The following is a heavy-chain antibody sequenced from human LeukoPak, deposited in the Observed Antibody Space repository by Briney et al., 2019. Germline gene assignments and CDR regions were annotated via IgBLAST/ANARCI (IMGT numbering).Heavy chain of an antibody. D-gene: IGHD5-18*01. V-gene: IGHV3-23*01. Sequence: SGGSLRLSCAASAFTFSNYAMNWVRQAPGKGLEWVSVISGSGDGTYYADSVKDRFTISRDNSKNTLYLQMKSLRAEDTAVYYCAKAGEQQWLRMHFDNWGQGTLVTVSS. CDR2: ISGSGDGT. J-gene: IGHJ4*02. CDR1: AFTFSNYA. CDR3: AKAGEQQWLRMHFDN.